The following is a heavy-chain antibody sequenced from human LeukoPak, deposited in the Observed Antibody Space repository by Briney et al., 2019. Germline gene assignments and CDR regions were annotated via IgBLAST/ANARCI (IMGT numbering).Heavy chain of an antibody. Sequence: GGSLRLSCAASGFTFSSYGMHWVRQAPGKGLEWVAVISYDGSNKYYADSVNGRFTISRDNSKNTLYLQMKSLRAEDTAVYYCAKDRISGATFLAGTMIVVVGSLDYWGQGTLVTVSS. V-gene: IGHV3-30*18. CDR1: GFTFSSYG. CDR2: ISYDGSNK. J-gene: IGHJ4*02. D-gene: IGHD3-22*01. CDR3: AKDRISGATFLAGTMIVVVGSLDY.